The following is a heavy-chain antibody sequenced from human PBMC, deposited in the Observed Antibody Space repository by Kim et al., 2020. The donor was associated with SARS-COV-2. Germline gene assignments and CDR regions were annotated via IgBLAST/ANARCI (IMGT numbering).Heavy chain of an antibody. CDR3: ARSPKTSQLAGIAVAGDFDY. D-gene: IGHD6-19*01. Sequence: ASVKVSCKASGYTFTSYGISWVRQAPGQGLEWMGWISAYNGNTNYAQKLQGRVTMTTDTSTSTAYMELRSLRSDDTAVYYCARSPKTSQLAGIAVAGDFDYWGQGTLVTVSS. J-gene: IGHJ4*02. V-gene: IGHV1-18*01. CDR2: ISAYNGNT. CDR1: GYTFTSYG.